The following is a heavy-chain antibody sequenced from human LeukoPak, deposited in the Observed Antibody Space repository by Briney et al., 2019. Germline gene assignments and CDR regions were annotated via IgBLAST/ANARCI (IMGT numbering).Heavy chain of an antibody. CDR3: ARGQWLFDY. CDR2: IYYSGST. Sequence: SETLSLTCTVSGGSISSSSYYWGWIRQPPGKGLEWIGSIYYSGSTYYNPSLKSRVTISVDTSKNQFSLQLNSVTPEDTAVYYCARGQWLFDYWGQGTLVTVSS. V-gene: IGHV4-39*01. CDR1: GGSISSSSYY. D-gene: IGHD6-19*01. J-gene: IGHJ4*02.